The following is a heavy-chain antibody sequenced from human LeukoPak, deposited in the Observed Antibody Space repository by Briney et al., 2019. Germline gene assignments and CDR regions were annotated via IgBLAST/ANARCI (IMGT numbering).Heavy chain of an antibody. J-gene: IGHJ4*02. CDR2: IYTSGST. CDR1: GGSISSYY. Sequence: PSETLSLTCTVSGGSISSYYWSWIRQPAGKGLEWIGRIYTSGSTNYNPSLKSRVTMSVDTSKNQFTLKLSSVTAADTAVYYCARGKDYYDSSGYYGWGQGTLVTVSS. D-gene: IGHD3-22*01. CDR3: ARGKDYYDSSGYYG. V-gene: IGHV4-4*07.